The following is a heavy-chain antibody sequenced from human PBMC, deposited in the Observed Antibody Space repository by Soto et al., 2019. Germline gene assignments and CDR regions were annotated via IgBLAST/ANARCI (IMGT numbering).Heavy chain of an antibody. CDR3: AKDRMGNGAADTAMAPWYFDY. CDR1: GFTFTNYA. CDR2: ISGSGSST. Sequence: GGSLRLSCAASGFTFTNYALNWVRQPPGKGLEWVSTISGSGSSTYYADSVKGRFTISRDNSKNTLYLQMNSLRAEDTAVYYCAKDRMGNGAADTAMAPWYFDYWGQGTLVTVSS. V-gene: IGHV3-23*01. D-gene: IGHD5-18*01. J-gene: IGHJ4*02.